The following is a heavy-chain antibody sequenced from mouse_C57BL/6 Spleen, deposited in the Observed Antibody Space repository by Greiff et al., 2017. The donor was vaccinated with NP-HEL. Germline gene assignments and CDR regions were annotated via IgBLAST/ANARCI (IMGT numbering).Heavy chain of an antibody. D-gene: IGHD4-1*01. Sequence: VQLVESGAELARPGASVKLSCKASGYTFTSYGISWVKQRTGQGLEWIGEIYPRSGNTYYNEKFKGKATLTADKSSSTAYMELRSLTSEDSAVYFCARKGELGTGFDYWGQGTTLTVSS. CDR3: ARKGELGTGFDY. CDR2: IYPRSGNT. CDR1: GYTFTSYG. J-gene: IGHJ2*01. V-gene: IGHV1-81*01.